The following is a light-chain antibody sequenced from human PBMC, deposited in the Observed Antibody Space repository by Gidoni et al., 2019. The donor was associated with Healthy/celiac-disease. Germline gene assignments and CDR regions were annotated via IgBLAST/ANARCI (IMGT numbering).Light chain of an antibody. Sequence: EIVLTQSPAPLSVSPGERATLSCRASQSVSSNLAWYQQKPGQAPRLLIYGASTRATGIPARFSGSGSGTEFTLTISSLQSEDFAVYYCQQYNNWLSWTFXQXTKVEIK. CDR2: GAS. J-gene: IGKJ1*01. CDR3: QQYNNWLSWT. V-gene: IGKV3-15*01. CDR1: QSVSSN.